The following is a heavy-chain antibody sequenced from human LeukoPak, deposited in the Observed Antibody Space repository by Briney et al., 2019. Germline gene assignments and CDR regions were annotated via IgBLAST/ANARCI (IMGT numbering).Heavy chain of an antibody. CDR2: INHSGST. CDR3: ARGPRNYYGSGSYYIRHFDY. CDR1: GGSFSGYY. J-gene: IGHJ4*02. Sequence: SETLSLTRAVYGGSFSGYYWSWIRQPPGKGLEWIGEINHSGSTNYNPSLKSRVTIPVDTSKNQFSLKLSSVTAADTAVYYCARGPRNYYGSGSYYIRHFDYWGQGTLVTVSS. V-gene: IGHV4-34*01. D-gene: IGHD3-10*01.